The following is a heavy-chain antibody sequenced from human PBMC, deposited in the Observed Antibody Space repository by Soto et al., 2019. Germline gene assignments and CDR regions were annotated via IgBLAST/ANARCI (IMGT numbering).Heavy chain of an antibody. CDR3: ASGGSSLNFDS. Sequence: GGSLRLSCTASGFTFRSYWMQWVRQAPGKGLVWVSWINSDGSSTSYTDSVKGRFTISRDNAKNTLYLQMNSLRAEDTAVYYCASGGSSLNFDSWGQGTLVTVSS. CDR1: GFTFRSYW. V-gene: IGHV3-74*01. D-gene: IGHD6-6*01. CDR2: INSDGSST. J-gene: IGHJ4*02.